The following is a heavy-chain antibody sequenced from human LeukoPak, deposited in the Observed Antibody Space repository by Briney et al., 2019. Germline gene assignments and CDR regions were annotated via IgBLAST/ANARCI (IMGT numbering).Heavy chain of an antibody. CDR2: IYYSGST. CDR3: ARNKGKRGVIIYSWFDP. CDR1: GGSISSYY. Sequence: SETLSLTCTVSGGSISSYYWSWIRQPPGKGLEWIGYIYYSGSTNYNPSLKSRVTISVDTSKNQFSLKLSSVTAADTAVYYCARNKGKRGVIIYSWFDPWGQGTLVTVSS. V-gene: IGHV4-59*01. J-gene: IGHJ5*02. D-gene: IGHD3-10*01.